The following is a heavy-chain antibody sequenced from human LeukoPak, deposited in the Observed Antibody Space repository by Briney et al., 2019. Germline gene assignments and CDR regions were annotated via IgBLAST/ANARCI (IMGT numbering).Heavy chain of an antibody. CDR3: ARLILYSSSGRNDAFDI. D-gene: IGHD2-8*01. Sequence: ASVKVSCKASGYTFTSYAMNWVRQAPGQGLEWMGWINTNTGNPTYAQGFTGRFVFSLDTSVSTAYLQISSLKAEDTAVYYCARLILYSSSGRNDAFDIWGQGTMVTVSS. CDR1: GYTFTSYA. CDR2: INTNTGNP. J-gene: IGHJ3*02. V-gene: IGHV7-4-1*02.